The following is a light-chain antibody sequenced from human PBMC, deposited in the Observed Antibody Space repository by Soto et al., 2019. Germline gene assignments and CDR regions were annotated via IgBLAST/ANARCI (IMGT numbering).Light chain of an antibody. V-gene: IGKV1-17*01. J-gene: IGKJ1*01. CDR2: AAS. Sequence: DIQMTQSPGSLSASVGDRVTITCRASQGIRNDLVWFQQKPGRAPKRLIYAASSLQSGVPSRFSGSGSETEVIPTISSLQPEDFATYYCLQHNSFPRTFGQGTKVEIK. CDR1: QGIRND. CDR3: LQHNSFPRT.